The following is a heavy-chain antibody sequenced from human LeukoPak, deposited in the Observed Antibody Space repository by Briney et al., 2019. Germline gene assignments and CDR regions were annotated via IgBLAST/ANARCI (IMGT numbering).Heavy chain of an antibody. CDR1: GGSFSGYY. J-gene: IGHJ6*02. V-gene: IGHV4-34*01. D-gene: IGHD3-22*01. CDR2: INHSGST. CDR3: ARGYYYDSSGYSYYYYYGMDV. Sequence: PSETLSLTCAVYGGSFSGYYWSWIRQPPGKGLEWIGEINHSGSTNYNPFLKSRVTISVDTSKNQFSLKLSSVTAADTAVYYCARGYYYDSSGYSYYYYYGMDVWGQGTTVTVSS.